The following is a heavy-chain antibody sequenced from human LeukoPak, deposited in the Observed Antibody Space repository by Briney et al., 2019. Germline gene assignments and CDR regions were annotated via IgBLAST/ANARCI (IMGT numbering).Heavy chain of an antibody. Sequence: GGSLRLSCAASGFTFSDYYMSWIRQAPGKGLEWVSYISSSSSYTNYADSVKGRFTISRDNAKNSLYLQMNSLRAEDTAVYYCARGGTAAAGSFDYWGQGTLVTVSS. CDR3: ARGGTAAAGSFDY. CDR2: ISSSSSYT. CDR1: GFTFSDYY. J-gene: IGHJ4*02. V-gene: IGHV3-11*06. D-gene: IGHD6-13*01.